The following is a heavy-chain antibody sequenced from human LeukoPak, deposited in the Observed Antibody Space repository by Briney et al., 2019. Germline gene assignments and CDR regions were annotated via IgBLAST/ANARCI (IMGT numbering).Heavy chain of an antibody. J-gene: IGHJ4*02. CDR2: IKRDGSKI. D-gene: IGHD3-10*01. V-gene: IGHV3-7*03. CDR1: GFTFSSYA. CDR3: TRDSQGSGIYSVDY. Sequence: GGSLRLSCAASGFTFSSYAMHWVRQAPGKGLEWVANIKRDGSKIYYVDSVKGRFTISRDNDKNSLYLQMNSLRAEDTAVYYCTRDSQGSGIYSVDYWGQGTLVTVSS.